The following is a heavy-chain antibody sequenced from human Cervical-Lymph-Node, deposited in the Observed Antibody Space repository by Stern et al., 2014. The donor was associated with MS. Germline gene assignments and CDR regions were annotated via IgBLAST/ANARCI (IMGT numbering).Heavy chain of an antibody. V-gene: IGHV4-39*01. J-gene: IGHJ4*02. Sequence: QLQLQESGPGLVKPSETLSLTCTVSGDSISSSSYYWGWIRQPPGKGLEWIGSIYYSGSTYYNPSLKSRVTISVDTSKKQFSLKLSSGTAADTAVYYCARHGRPVVTTTDFDYWGQGTLVTVSS. D-gene: IGHD2-21*02. CDR2: IYYSGST. CDR1: GDSISSSSYY. CDR3: ARHGRPVVTTTDFDY.